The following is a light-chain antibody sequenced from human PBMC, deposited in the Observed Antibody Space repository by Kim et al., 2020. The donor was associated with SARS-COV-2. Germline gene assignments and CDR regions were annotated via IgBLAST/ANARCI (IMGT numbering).Light chain of an antibody. CDR1: QSVSSSY. CDR2: SAS. Sequence: EIVLTQSPGTLSLSPGERATLSCGASQSVSSSYLAWYQQKPGQAPRLLIYSASSRATGIPDRFNGSGSGTDFTLTISRLEPEDFAVYYCQQYGSSPYTFGQGTKLEI. CDR3: QQYGSSPYT. V-gene: IGKV3-20*01. J-gene: IGKJ2*01.